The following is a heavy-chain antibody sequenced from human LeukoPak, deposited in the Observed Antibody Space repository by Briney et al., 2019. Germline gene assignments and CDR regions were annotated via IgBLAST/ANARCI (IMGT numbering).Heavy chain of an antibody. Sequence: SETLSLTCTVSGGSISTYYWSWIRQPPGKGLEWIGYIYYSGNTNYNPSLKSRVTISVDTSKRQFSLKLSSVTAADTAVYYCATHSYGYECGVDVWGQGTTVTVSS. CDR1: GGSISTYY. V-gene: IGHV4-59*08. J-gene: IGHJ6*02. D-gene: IGHD5-18*01. CDR3: ATHSYGYECGVDV. CDR2: IYYSGNT.